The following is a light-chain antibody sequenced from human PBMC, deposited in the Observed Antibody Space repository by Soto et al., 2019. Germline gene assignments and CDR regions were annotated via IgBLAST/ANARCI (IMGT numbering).Light chain of an antibody. CDR2: GAS. Sequence: EIVLTQSPGTLSLSPGERATLSCRASQTVSSNYLAWYQQKPGQAPRLLIYGASNRATGIPDRFSGSGSGADFTLTISRLETSGLQVYYCQQYGKSRYIFGPGTKVDIK. V-gene: IGKV3-20*01. J-gene: IGKJ3*01. CDR1: QTVSSNY. CDR3: QQYGKSRYI.